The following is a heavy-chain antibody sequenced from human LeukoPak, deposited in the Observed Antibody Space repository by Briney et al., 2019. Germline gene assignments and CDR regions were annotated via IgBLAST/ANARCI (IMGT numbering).Heavy chain of an antibody. CDR1: GFTFSSYS. CDR3: ARGVGSGSRLRAGDY. J-gene: IGHJ4*02. Sequence: PGGSLRLSCAASGFTFSSYSMNWVRQAPGKGLEWVSHITASGTAMFYADSVKGRFTISRDNAKNTLYLQMNSLRAEDTAVYYCARGVGSGSRLRAGDYWGQGTLVTVSS. V-gene: IGHV3-48*01. CDR2: ITASGTAM. D-gene: IGHD1-26*01.